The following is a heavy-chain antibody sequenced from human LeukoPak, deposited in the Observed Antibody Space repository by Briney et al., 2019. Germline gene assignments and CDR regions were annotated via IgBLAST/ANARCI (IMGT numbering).Heavy chain of an antibody. CDR1: GFTFTNYA. D-gene: IGHD1/OR15-1a*01. Sequence: GGSLRLSCAASGFTFTNYAMSWVRQAPGKGLEWVSGIGGSGTYYADSVRGRFTISRDTSKNTLHLQMSSLRPEDTAMYYCAKDGGFNRNRHYFEYWGQGTLVNGSS. V-gene: IGHV3-23*01. CDR3: AKDGGFNRNRHYFEY. CDR2: IGGSGT. J-gene: IGHJ4*02.